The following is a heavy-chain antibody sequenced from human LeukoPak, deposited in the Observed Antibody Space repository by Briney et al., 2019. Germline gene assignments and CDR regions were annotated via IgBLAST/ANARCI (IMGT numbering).Heavy chain of an antibody. V-gene: IGHV4-59*01. Sequence: SETLSLTCTVSGGSISSYYWSWIRQPPGEGLEWIGYIYYSGTTNYDPSLKSRVTISVDTSKNQFSLKLSSVTAADTAVYYCARGVYIAAAQYGYWGQGTLVTVSS. CDR3: ARGVYIAAAQYGY. CDR1: GGSISSYY. D-gene: IGHD6-13*01. CDR2: IYYSGTT. J-gene: IGHJ4*02.